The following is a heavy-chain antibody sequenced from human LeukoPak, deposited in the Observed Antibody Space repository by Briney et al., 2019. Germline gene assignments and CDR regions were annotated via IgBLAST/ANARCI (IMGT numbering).Heavy chain of an antibody. J-gene: IGHJ3*02. D-gene: IGHD3-22*01. CDR1: GYTFTSYY. CDR3: ARMVDKDSSGYHDAFDI. CDR2: INPSGGST. V-gene: IGHV1-46*01. Sequence: GASVKVSCKASGYTFTSYYMHWVRQAPGQGLEWMGIINPSGGSTSYAQKFQGRVTMTRDTSTSTVYMELSSLRSEDTAVYYCARMVDKDSSGYHDAFDIWGQGTMVTVSS.